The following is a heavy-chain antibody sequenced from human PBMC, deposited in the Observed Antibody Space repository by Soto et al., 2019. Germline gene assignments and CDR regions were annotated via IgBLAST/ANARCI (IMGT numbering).Heavy chain of an antibody. CDR1: GFTFSSYA. CDR2: ISGSGGST. D-gene: IGHD3-10*01. Sequence: EVQLLESGGGLVQPGGSLRLSCAASGFTFSSYAMSWVRQAPGQGLEWVSAISGSGGSTYYADSVKGRFTISRDNSKNTLYLQMNSLRAEDTAVYYCATDPMVRGVIAFDYWGQGTLVTVSS. J-gene: IGHJ4*02. V-gene: IGHV3-23*01. CDR3: ATDPMVRGVIAFDY.